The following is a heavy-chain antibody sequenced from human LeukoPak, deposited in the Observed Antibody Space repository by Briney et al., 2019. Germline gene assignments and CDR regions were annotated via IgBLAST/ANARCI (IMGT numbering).Heavy chain of an antibody. CDR1: GGTFNNSA. J-gene: IGHJ5*02. CDR2: IMPLFGTA. V-gene: IGHV1-69*05. CDR3: ARDVHGDYGSGWFDP. D-gene: IGHD4-17*01. Sequence: ASVEVSCKTSGGTFNNSAISWVRQAPGQGLEWLGGIMPLFGTAGYAQKFQGRVTITKDESTRTVYLELTSLTSDDTAVYYCARDVHGDYGSGWFDPWGQGTLVSVSS.